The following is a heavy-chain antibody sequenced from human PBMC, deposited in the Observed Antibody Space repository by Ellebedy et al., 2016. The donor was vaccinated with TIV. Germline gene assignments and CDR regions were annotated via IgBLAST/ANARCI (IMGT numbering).Heavy chain of an antibody. Sequence: GGSLRLXCAASGFTVSSNYMSWVRQAPGKGLEWVSVIYSGGSTYYADSVKGRFTFSRHNSKNTLYLQLNSLRAEDTAVYYCARDNYDSSGYNYGMDVWGQGTTVTVSS. D-gene: IGHD3-22*01. CDR1: GFTVSSNY. CDR3: ARDNYDSSGYNYGMDV. CDR2: IYSGGST. J-gene: IGHJ6*02. V-gene: IGHV3-53*04.